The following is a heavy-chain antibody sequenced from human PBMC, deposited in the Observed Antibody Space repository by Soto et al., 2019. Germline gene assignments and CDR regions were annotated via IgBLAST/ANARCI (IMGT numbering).Heavy chain of an antibody. D-gene: IGHD6-19*01. V-gene: IGHV3-48*02. CDR2: ITSDTNTI. CDR3: ARSVEGHFDY. CDR1: GFPFSIYS. Sequence: EVQLVESGGGLVQPGGSLRLTCVASGFPFSIYSVNWVRQAPGKGLEWSSYITSDTNTIKYADSVKGRFTISRDNAKNLVSLQMNSLRDEDTAVYFCARSVEGHFDYWGQGTVVTVSS. J-gene: IGHJ4*02.